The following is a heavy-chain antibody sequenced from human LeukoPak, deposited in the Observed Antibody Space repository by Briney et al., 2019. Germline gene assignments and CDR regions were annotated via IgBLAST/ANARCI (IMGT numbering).Heavy chain of an antibody. J-gene: IGHJ3*02. CDR3: ARRPVLRFLGSDAFDI. CDR2: IYYSGST. CDR1: GGSISSSSYY. Sequence: SETLSLTCTVSGGSISSSSYYWGWIRQPPGEGLEWIGSIYYSGSTYYNPSLKSRVTISVDTSKNQFSLKLSSVIAADTAVYYCARRPVLRFLGSDAFDIWGQGTMVTVSS. V-gene: IGHV4-39*01. D-gene: IGHD3-3*01.